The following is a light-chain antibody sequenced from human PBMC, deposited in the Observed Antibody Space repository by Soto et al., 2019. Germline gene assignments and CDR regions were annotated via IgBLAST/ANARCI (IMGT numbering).Light chain of an antibody. CDR2: GAF. V-gene: IGKV3-11*01. Sequence: EIVLTQSPATLSLPPGERATLSCRASPSVPNYLAWYQQKPGQAPRLLIYGAFNRATGIPARFSGSGSGADFTLTISSLEPEDFAVYYCQQRNILPPVTFGQGTRLEIK. CDR3: QQRNILPPVT. CDR1: PSVPNY. J-gene: IGKJ5*01.